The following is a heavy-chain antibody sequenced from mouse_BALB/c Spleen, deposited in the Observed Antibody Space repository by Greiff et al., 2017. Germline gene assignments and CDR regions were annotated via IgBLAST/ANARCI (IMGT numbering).Heavy chain of an antibody. Sequence: EVQVVESGGGLVQPGGSLKLSCAASGFTFSSYTMSWVRQTPEKRLEWVAYISNGGGSTYYPDTVKGRFTISRDNAKNTLYLQMSSLKSEDTAMYYGASRGTVEYYYAMGYWGQGTSVTVSS. V-gene: IGHV5-12-2*01. CDR2: ISNGGGST. D-gene: IGHD1-1*01. J-gene: IGHJ4*01. CDR1: GFTFSSYT. CDR3: ASRGTVEYYYAMGY.